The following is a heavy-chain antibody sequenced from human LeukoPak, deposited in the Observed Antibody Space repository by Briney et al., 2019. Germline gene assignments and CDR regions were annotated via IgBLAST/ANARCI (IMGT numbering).Heavy chain of an antibody. D-gene: IGHD5-12*01. Sequence: GGSLRLSCAASGFTFSSYSMTWVRQAPGKGLEWVSSISSSSSYIYYADSVKGRFTISRDNAKNSLYLQMNSLRAEDTAVYYCARGSGYDYGGYWGQGTLVTVSS. V-gene: IGHV3-21*01. CDR3: ARGSGYDYGGY. CDR1: GFTFSSYS. J-gene: IGHJ4*02. CDR2: ISSSSSYI.